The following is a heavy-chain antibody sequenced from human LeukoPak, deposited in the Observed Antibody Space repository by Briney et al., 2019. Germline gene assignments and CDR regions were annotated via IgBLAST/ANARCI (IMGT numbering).Heavy chain of an antibody. CDR2: ISGSGGST. CDR1: GFTFSSYA. Sequence: GGSLRLSCAASGFTFSSYAMSWVRQAPGKGLEWVSAISGSGGSTYYADSVKGRFTISRDNSKNTLYLQMNILRAEDTAVYYCAKDLKVVVITVGAFDIWGQGTMVTVSS. J-gene: IGHJ3*02. CDR3: AKDLKVVVITVGAFDI. D-gene: IGHD3-22*01. V-gene: IGHV3-23*01.